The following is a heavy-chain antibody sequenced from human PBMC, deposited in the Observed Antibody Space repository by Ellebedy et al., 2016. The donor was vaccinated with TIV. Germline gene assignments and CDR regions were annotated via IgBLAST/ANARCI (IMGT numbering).Heavy chain of an antibody. D-gene: IGHD6-19*01. V-gene: IGHV4-59*02. CDR2: VYYTGST. J-gene: IGHJ6*02. CDR3: SRVFTSGPFERDSYYAMDV. CDR1: GGSVSMYY. Sequence: SETLSLTXTVFGGSVSMYYWSWLRQPPGKGLEWIGNVYYTGSTECNPSLKTRVTMSVDTSKSQFSLKLNSVTAADTAVYYCSRVFTSGPFERDSYYAMDVWGQGATVTVSS.